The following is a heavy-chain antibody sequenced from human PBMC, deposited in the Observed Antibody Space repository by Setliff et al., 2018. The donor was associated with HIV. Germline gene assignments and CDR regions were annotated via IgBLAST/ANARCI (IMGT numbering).Heavy chain of an antibody. V-gene: IGHV4-61*01. CDR1: GGSINIGKTF. CDR2: IYYSGNS. J-gene: IGHJ4*02. D-gene: IGHD2-8*01. CDR3: ARRTNGHAALDY. Sequence: SETLSLTCTVSGGSINIGKTFWGWIRQPPGKGLEWIGYIYYSGNSNYNPSLKSRVTMSVDTSKTQVSLRLSSVTAADTAVYFCARRTNGHAALDYWGQGTLVTVSS.